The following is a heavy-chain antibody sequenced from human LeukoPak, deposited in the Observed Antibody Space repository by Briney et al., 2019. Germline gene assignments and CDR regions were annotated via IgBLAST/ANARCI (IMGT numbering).Heavy chain of an antibody. J-gene: IGHJ5*02. CDR3: ARDSKTSSLADP. V-gene: IGHV1-46*01. CDR2: INPSGGSA. Sequence: ASVKVFCKASGYTFTSYYIHWVRQAPGQGLEWMGIINPSGGSASYAQKFGGRVTMTRDTSTSTVYMELSSLRAEDTAVYYCARDSKTSSLADPWGQGTLVTASS. CDR1: GYTFTSYY. D-gene: IGHD2-2*01.